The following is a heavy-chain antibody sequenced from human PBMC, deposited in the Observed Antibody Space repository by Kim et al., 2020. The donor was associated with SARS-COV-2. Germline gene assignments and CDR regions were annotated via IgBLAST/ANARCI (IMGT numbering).Heavy chain of an antibody. CDR1: GYTFNKCS. V-gene: IGHV7-4-1*02. J-gene: IGHJ4*02. CDR3: ARDRWSPEY. Sequence: ASVKVSCKASGYTFNKCSINWVRQAPGQGLEWMGWINTETGTPTYAQGFTGRFVFSLDTSVSTAYLQINSLRAEDTAVYYCARDRWSPEYWGQGALVTVSS. CDR2: INTETGTP. D-gene: IGHD6-13*01.